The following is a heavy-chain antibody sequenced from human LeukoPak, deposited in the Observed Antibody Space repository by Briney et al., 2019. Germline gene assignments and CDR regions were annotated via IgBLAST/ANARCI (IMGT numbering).Heavy chain of an antibody. J-gene: IGHJ4*02. CDR2: VYTSCST. CDR1: GSSISSYY. CDR3: AGGVTIVRGTSKHFDY. V-gene: IGHV4-4*07. D-gene: IGHD3-10*01. Sequence: PSETLSLTCTVSGSSISSYYWSWMRQAAGKGLEWIGRVYTSCSTNYNPSIESRVTISVDTSKNQFSLNLSSVTAADTAVYYCAGGVTIVRGTSKHFDYWGQGTLVTVSS.